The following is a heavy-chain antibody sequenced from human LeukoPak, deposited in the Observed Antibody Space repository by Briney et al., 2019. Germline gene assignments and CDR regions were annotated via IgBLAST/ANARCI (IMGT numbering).Heavy chain of an antibody. J-gene: IGHJ6*02. CDR1: GFSFSSYS. V-gene: IGHV3-48*02. Sequence: PGGSLRLSCEGSGFSFSSYSMKWARQTPGKGLEWISYIRSNSEVKFYADSVKGRFTISRDDGKSSLYLHMNSLRDEDTAVYYCARGRQLTARSALDVWGRGTTVVVSS. CDR2: IRSNSEVK. D-gene: IGHD1-1*01. CDR3: ARGRQLTARSALDV.